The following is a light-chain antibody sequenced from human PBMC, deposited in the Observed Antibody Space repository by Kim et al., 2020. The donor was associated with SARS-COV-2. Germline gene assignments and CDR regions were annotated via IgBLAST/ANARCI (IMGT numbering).Light chain of an antibody. V-gene: IGLV1-44*01. Sequence: GQGVTISCSSSTSNIGSNTVNWYQHLPGTAPNLPISNNNPRPSGFPDRFSGSKSGTSASLAISGLQSEDGADYYCATWDDSLNGGLFGGGTQLTVL. CDR2: NNN. CDR3: ATWDDSLNGGL. J-gene: IGLJ2*01. CDR1: TSNIGSNT.